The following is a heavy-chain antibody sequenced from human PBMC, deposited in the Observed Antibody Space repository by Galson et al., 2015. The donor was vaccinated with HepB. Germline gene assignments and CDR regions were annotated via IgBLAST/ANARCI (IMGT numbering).Heavy chain of an antibody. J-gene: IGHJ4*02. Sequence: SVKVSCKASGGTFSSYAISWVRQAPGQGLEWMGGIIPIFGTANYAQKFQGRVTITAGESTSTAYMELSSLRSEDTAVYYCARGRLGELSLGDNFDYWGQGTLVTVSS. CDR3: ARGRLGELSLGDNFDY. CDR2: IIPIFGTA. V-gene: IGHV1-69*13. CDR1: GGTFSSYA. D-gene: IGHD3-16*02.